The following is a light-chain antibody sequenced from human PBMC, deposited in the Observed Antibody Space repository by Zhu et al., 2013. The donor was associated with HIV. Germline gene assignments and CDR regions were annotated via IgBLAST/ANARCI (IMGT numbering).Light chain of an antibody. V-gene: IGKV1-5*03. J-gene: IGKJ4*01. Sequence: DIQMTQSPSTLSASVGDRVTITCRASQSISHWLAWYQQKPGKAPKLLISKASSLESGVPSRFSGSGSGTEFILTISGLQPDDSATYYCQQYHGYPLTFGGGTKVEVK. CDR2: KAS. CDR3: QQYHGYPLT. CDR1: QSISHW.